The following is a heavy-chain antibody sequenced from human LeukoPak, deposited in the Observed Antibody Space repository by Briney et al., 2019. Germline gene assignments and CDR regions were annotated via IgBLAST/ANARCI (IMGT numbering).Heavy chain of an antibody. CDR1: GFTYSSYG. D-gene: IGHD3-10*01. Sequence: PGGSLRLSCAASGFTYSSYGMHWLRQAPGKGLEWVAFIRYDGSNKYYADSVKGRFTISRDNSKNTLYLQMNSLRAEDTAVYCCAKDLAGTGSAFDIWGQGTMVTVSS. J-gene: IGHJ3*02. V-gene: IGHV3-30*02. CDR2: IRYDGSNK. CDR3: AKDLAGTGSAFDI.